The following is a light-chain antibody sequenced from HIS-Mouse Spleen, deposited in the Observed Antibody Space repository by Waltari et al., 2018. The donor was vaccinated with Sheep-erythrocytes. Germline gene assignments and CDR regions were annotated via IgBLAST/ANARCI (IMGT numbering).Light chain of an antibody. Sequence: QSALTQPASVSGSPGQSLTIPCTGTSRDAGRYKLAPWYPQHPGKAPKLMIYEGSKRPSGVSNRFSGSKSGNTASLTISGLQAEDEADYYCCSYAGSSTWVFGGGTKLTVL. J-gene: IGLJ3*02. V-gene: IGLV2-23*01. CDR3: CSYAGSSTWV. CDR1: SRDAGRYKL. CDR2: EGS.